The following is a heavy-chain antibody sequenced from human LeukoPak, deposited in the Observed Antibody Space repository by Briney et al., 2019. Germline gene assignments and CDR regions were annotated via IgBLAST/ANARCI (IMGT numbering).Heavy chain of an antibody. Sequence: GGSLRLSCAASGLSVRRNYMSWVRQAPGKGLEWVAVISYDGSNKYYADSVKGRFTISRDNSKNTLYLQMNSLRAEDTAVYYCARDESISYYDFWSGPEGYWGQGTLVTVSS. D-gene: IGHD3-3*01. CDR3: ARDESISYYDFWSGPEGY. CDR1: GLSVRRNY. V-gene: IGHV3-30-3*01. J-gene: IGHJ4*02. CDR2: ISYDGSNK.